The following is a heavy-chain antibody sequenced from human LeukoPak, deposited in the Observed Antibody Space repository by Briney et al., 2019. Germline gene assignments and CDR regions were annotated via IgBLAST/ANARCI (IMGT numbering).Heavy chain of an antibody. D-gene: IGHD2-2*01. CDR1: GVTLRSYA. Sequence: GGSLRLSCAASGVTLRSYAMNWVRQAPGKGLEWVSAISADGDSTYYADSVKGRFTISRDNSKNTLYLQMSSLRPGDTAVYYCAKRRYCTSSTCHDFDYWGQGTLVTVSS. J-gene: IGHJ4*02. V-gene: IGHV3-23*01. CDR3: AKRRYCTSSTCHDFDY. CDR2: ISADGDST.